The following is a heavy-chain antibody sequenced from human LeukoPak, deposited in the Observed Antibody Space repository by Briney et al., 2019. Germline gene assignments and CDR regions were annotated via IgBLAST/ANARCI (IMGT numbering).Heavy chain of an antibody. CDR2: ISGSGGST. D-gene: IGHD3-9*01. Sequence: GGSLRLSCAASGFTFSSYAMSWVRQAPGKGLEWVSAISGSGGSTYYADSVKGRFTISRDNSKNTLYLQMNSLRAEDTAVYYCAKGFVERYGQNDAFDIWGQGTMVTVSS. J-gene: IGHJ3*02. V-gene: IGHV3-23*01. CDR3: AKGFVERYGQNDAFDI. CDR1: GFTFSSYA.